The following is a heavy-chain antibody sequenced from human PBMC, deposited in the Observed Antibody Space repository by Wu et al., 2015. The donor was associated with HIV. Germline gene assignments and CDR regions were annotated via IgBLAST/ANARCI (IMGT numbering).Heavy chain of an antibody. D-gene: IGHD3-22*01. V-gene: IGHV1-69*05. CDR3: ARTGGADYYDSSGYYGY. Sequence: QVQLVQSGAEVKKPGSSVKVSCKASGGTFSSYAISWVRQAPGQGLEWMGGIIPIFGTANYAQKFQGRVTITTDESTSTAYMELSSLRSEDTAVYYCARTGGADYYDSSGYYGYWGQGTLVTVSS. CDR1: GGTFSSYA. CDR2: IIPIFGTA. J-gene: IGHJ4*02.